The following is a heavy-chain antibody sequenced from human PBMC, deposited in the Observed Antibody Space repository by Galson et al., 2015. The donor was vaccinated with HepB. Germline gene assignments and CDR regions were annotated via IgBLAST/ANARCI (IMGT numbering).Heavy chain of an antibody. D-gene: IGHD6-13*01. V-gene: IGHV3-30*04. CDR1: GFTFSSYA. CDR2: ISYDGSNK. CDR3: AREYASSWYFNHCYGMDV. J-gene: IGHJ6*01. Sequence: SLRLSCAASGFTFSSYAMHWVRQAPGKGLEWVAVISYDGSNKYYADSVKGRFTISRDNSKNTLYLQMNSLRAEGTAVYYCAREYASSWYFNHCYGMDVWGQGTTVTSAS.